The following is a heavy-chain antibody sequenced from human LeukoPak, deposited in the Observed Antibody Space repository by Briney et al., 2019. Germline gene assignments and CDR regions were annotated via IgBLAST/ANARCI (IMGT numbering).Heavy chain of an antibody. CDR2: IQYDGSKK. D-gene: IGHD2-21*02. CDR1: GFTFSSNG. J-gene: IGHJ4*02. CDR3: ARGARGTADY. Sequence: GGSLRLSCAASGFTFSSNGMHWVRQAPGKGLEWVTFIQYDGSKKYYADSVKGRFTISRDNSKNTLYLQMNSLRAEDTAVYYCARGARGTADYWGQGTLVTVSS. V-gene: IGHV3-30*02.